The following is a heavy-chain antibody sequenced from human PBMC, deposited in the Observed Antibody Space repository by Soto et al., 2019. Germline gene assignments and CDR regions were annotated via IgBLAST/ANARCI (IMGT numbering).Heavy chain of an antibody. CDR3: ARVAGLDSSGWPSFDP. D-gene: IGHD6-19*01. V-gene: IGHV1-18*04. J-gene: IGHJ5*02. CDR2: ISAYNGNT. CDR1: GYTYTSYG. Sequence: QVQLVQSGAEVKKPGASVKVSCKASGYTYTSYGISWVRQAPGQGLEWMGWISAYNGNTNYAQKLQGRVTMTTDTSTSTAYMELRSVISDDPAVYYCARVAGLDSSGWPSFDPWGQGTLVTVSS.